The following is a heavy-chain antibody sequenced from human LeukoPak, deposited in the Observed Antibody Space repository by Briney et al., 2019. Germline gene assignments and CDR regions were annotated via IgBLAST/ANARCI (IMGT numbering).Heavy chain of an antibody. V-gene: IGHV4-31*03. Sequence: PSQTLSLTCTVSGGSISSGGYYWSWIRQHPGKGLEWIGYIYYSGSTYYNPSRKSRVTISVDTSKNQFSLKLSSVTAADTAVYYCARRDSSGYYFLFDYWGQGTLVTVSS. J-gene: IGHJ4*02. CDR1: GGSISSGGYY. D-gene: IGHD3-22*01. CDR3: ARRDSSGYYFLFDY. CDR2: IYYSGST.